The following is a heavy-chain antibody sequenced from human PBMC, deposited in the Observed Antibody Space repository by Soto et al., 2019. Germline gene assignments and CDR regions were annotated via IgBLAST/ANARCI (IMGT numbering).Heavy chain of an antibody. D-gene: IGHD3-16*01. V-gene: IGHV4-4*02. Sequence: QLEESGPGLVEPSGTLSLTCAVSRGSMSSSDWWCWVRQAPGKGLEWIGETYHSGNTNYNPSLKSRVTLSVDNSKNQFSVTLTSVTAADTGVYYCATWGRTAFDIWGQGTMVTVFS. CDR1: RGSMSSSDW. CDR3: ATWGRTAFDI. CDR2: TYHSGNT. J-gene: IGHJ3*02.